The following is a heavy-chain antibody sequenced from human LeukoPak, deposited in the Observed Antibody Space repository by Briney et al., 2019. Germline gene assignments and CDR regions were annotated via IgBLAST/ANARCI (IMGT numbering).Heavy chain of an antibody. Sequence: SSETLSLTCTVSGGSISSSSYYWGWIRQPPGKGLEWIGSIYYSGSTYYNPSLKSRVTISVDTSKNQFSLKLSSVTAADTAVYYCARDGAAHLGAVAGTMGAFDIWGQGTMVTVSS. J-gene: IGHJ3*02. CDR2: IYYSGST. CDR3: ARDGAAHLGAVAGTMGAFDI. V-gene: IGHV4-39*07. D-gene: IGHD6-19*01. CDR1: GGSISSSSYY.